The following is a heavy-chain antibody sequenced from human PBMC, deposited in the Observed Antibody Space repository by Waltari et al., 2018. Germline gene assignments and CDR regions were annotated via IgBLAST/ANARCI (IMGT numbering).Heavy chain of an antibody. CDR3: ARGPAYYFDY. Sequence: EVQLLESGGGLVQPGGSLTLSCAASGITFSSYTMRWVRQAPGNGLEWVSTISASGGTFYADSVKGRFTVSRDSSKNTLSLQMNSLRAEDTAVYYCARGPAYYFDYWDQGTLVTVSS. J-gene: IGHJ4*02. V-gene: IGHV3-23*01. CDR2: ISASGGT. CDR1: GITFSSYT.